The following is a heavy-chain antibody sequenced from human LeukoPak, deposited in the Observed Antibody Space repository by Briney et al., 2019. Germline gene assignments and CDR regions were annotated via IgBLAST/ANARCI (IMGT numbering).Heavy chain of an antibody. Sequence: PSETLSLTCTVSGDSIINYYWSWIRQSPEKGLEWIGYIYYSGSTKYNPSLKSRVTISVDTSKDQFSLKLSSVTAADTAVYYCARHRGSGSPYFDYWGQGTLVTVSS. D-gene: IGHD3-10*01. J-gene: IGHJ4*02. CDR3: ARHRGSGSPYFDY. V-gene: IGHV4-59*08. CDR1: GDSIINYY. CDR2: IYYSGST.